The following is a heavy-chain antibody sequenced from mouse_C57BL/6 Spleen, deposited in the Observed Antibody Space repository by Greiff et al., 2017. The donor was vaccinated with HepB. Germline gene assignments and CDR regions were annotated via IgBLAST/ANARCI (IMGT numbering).Heavy chain of an antibody. V-gene: IGHV1-15*01. Sequence: QVQLQQSGAELVRPGASVTLSCKASGYTFTDYEMHWVKQTPVHGLEWIGAIDPETGGTAYNQKFKGKAILTADKSSSTAYMELRSLTSEDSAVYYCTSLYSNYAHYFDYWGQGTTLTVSS. CDR2: IDPETGGT. J-gene: IGHJ2*01. D-gene: IGHD2-5*01. CDR3: TSLYSNYAHYFDY. CDR1: GYTFTDYE.